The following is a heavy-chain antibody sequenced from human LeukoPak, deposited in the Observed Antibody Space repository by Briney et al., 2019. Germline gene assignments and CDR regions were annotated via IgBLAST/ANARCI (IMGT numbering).Heavy chain of an antibody. CDR3: ARIGLVVPADY. V-gene: IGHV3-7*01. CDR1: GFSLSSYW. J-gene: IGHJ4*02. Sequence: QPGGSLRLSCAASGFSLSSYWMSWVRQAPGKGLEWVANIKQDGNEIYYVDSVKGRFTISRDNAKNSLYLQMNSLRAEDTAVYYCARIGLVVPADYWGQGTLVTVSS. CDR2: IKQDGNEI. D-gene: IGHD2-2*01.